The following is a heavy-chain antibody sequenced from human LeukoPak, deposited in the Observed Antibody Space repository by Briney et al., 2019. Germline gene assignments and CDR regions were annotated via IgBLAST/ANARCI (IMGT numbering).Heavy chain of an antibody. CDR2: IYYSGST. V-gene: IGHV4-31*03. CDR1: GGSISSGGYY. J-gene: IGHJ6*03. CDR3: AREVAARPLYYYYYMDV. Sequence: PSRTLSLTCTVSGGSISSGGYYWSWIRQHPGKGLEWIGYIYYSGSTYYNPSLKSRVTISVDTSKNQFSLKLSSVTAADTAVYYCAREVAARPLYYYYYMDVWGKGTTVTVSS. D-gene: IGHD6-6*01.